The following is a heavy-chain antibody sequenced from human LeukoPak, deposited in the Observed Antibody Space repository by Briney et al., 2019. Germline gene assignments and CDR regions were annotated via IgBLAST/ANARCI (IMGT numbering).Heavy chain of an antibody. CDR3: ARTSTLRYSDY. D-gene: IGHD3-9*01. Sequence: SETLSLTCTVSGGSISSYYWSWIRQPPGKGLEWIGYIYYSGSTNYNPSLKSRVTISVDTSKNQFSLKLSSVTAADTAVYYCARTSTLRYSDYWGQGTLVTVSS. CDR2: IYYSGST. CDR1: GGSISSYY. J-gene: IGHJ4*02. V-gene: IGHV4-59*08.